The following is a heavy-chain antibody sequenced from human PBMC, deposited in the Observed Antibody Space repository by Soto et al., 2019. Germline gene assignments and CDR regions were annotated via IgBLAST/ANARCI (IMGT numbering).Heavy chain of an antibody. CDR3: ARDRGASGGGFDR. V-gene: IGHV1-3*01. CDR1: GYTFTSYA. D-gene: IGHD2-15*01. J-gene: IGHJ5*02. CDR2: INAGNGNT. Sequence: GASVKVSCKASGYTFTSYAMHWVRQAPGQRLEWMGWINAGNGNTKYSQEFQGRVTITRDTSASTAYMELSSLRSEDTAVYYCARDRGASGGGFDRWGQGTLVTVSS.